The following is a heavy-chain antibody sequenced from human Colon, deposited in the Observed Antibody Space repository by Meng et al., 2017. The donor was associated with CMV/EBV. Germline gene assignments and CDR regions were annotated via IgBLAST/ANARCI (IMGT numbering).Heavy chain of an antibody. CDR3: ARIFGHAAGHYYHALDV. CDR1: GFTFSNYG. V-gene: IGHV3-23*01. Sequence: GGSLRLSCAASGFTFSNYGMTWVRRAPGRGLEAVSSISDSGDRTYYEDSVRGRFTISRDNSKDTLYLQMNSLRAEDTAIYYCARIFGHAAGHYYHALDVWGQGTTVTVSS. J-gene: IGHJ6*02. D-gene: IGHD3-3*01. CDR2: ISDSGDRT.